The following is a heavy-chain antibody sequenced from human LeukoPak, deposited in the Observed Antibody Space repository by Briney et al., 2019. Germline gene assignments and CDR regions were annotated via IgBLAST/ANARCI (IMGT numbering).Heavy chain of an antibody. V-gene: IGHV3-74*01. J-gene: IGHJ4*02. D-gene: IGHD6-13*01. CDR3: ARVLFSSSWYFDY. CDR1: GFTFSSYW. CDR2: INSDGSST. Sequence: GGSLRLSCAASGFTFSSYWMHWVRQAPGKGLVWVSRINSDGSSTSYADSVKGRFTISRDNAKNTLYLQMNSLRAEDTAVYYCARVLFSSSWYFDYWGQGTLVTVSP.